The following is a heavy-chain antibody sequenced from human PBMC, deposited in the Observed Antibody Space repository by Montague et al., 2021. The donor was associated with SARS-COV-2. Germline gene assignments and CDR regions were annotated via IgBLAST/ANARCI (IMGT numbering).Heavy chain of an antibody. V-gene: IGHV4-39*01. D-gene: IGHD1-14*01. Sequence: SXTLSLTCTVSGGSISSSSYYWGWIRQPPGKGLEWIGSVHYSGRPYYNPSLKSRVTIYVDTSKNQLSLKLSSVTAADTALYYCTRHVNMTWPEPSPGFDYWGQGTLVTVSS. CDR3: TRHVNMTWPEPSPGFDY. CDR2: VHYSGRP. CDR1: GGSISSSSYY. J-gene: IGHJ4*02.